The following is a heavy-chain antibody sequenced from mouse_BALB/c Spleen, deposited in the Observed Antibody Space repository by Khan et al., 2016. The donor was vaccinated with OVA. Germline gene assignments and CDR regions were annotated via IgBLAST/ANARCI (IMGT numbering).Heavy chain of an antibody. J-gene: IGHJ4*01. CDR2: INTYTGEL. CDR3: ARPPYFSYVMVY. CDR1: GYTFTNYG. D-gene: IGHD2-10*01. V-gene: IGHV9-3-1*01. Sequence: QIQLVQSGPELKKPGETVKISCKASGYTFTNYGMNWVKQTPGQGFKWMGWINTYTGELTYVDDFKGRFAFSLETSSSTAYLQINNLKNEDTATYFCARPPYFSYVMVYWGQGTSVTVSS.